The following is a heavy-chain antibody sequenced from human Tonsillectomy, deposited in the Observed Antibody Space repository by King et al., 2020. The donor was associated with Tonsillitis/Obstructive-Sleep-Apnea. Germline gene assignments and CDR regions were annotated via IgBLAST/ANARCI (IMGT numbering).Heavy chain of an antibody. J-gene: IGHJ3*02. Sequence: QLQLVQSGGGVVQPGRSRXXSCVASGVTFRHYAMHWVRQSRGKGLEWAALISYDGSDKYYADSVKGRFTVSRDNSKNTLYLQMNFLRPEETAVYYCARGEMATISPAFDIWGQGTMLTVSS. V-gene: IGHV3-30*04. D-gene: IGHD5-24*01. CDR3: ARGEMATISPAFDI. CDR2: ISYDGSDK. CDR1: GVTFRHYA.